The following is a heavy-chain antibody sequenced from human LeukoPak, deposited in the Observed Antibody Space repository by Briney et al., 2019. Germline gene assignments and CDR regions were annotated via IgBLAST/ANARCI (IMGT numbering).Heavy chain of an antibody. J-gene: IGHJ4*02. V-gene: IGHV3-30*04. CDR3: ARDSSGWLQLSSTFDY. CDR1: GFTFSSYA. D-gene: IGHD5-24*01. CDR2: IPYDGRNK. Sequence: GRSLRLSCAASGFTFSSYAMHWVRQAPGKGLEWVAVIPYDGRNKYYADSVKGRFTISRDNTRNTLYLQMNSPRVEDTAVYYCARDSSGWLQLSSTFDYWGQGTLVTVSS.